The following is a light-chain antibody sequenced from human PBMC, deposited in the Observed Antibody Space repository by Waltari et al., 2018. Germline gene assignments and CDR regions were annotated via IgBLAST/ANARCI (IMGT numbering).Light chain of an antibody. J-gene: IGKJ5*01. CDR3: HQYDRSPPFT. Sequence: EIVLTQSTGALSLSPGERVTSSCRASASISSGYFAWFQQKPGQPPRLLIYGASRRAAGIPDRFSGGGSGADYTLTISRLEPEDFAVYYCHQYDRSPPFTFGQGTRL. CDR1: ASISSGY. V-gene: IGKV3-20*01. CDR2: GAS.